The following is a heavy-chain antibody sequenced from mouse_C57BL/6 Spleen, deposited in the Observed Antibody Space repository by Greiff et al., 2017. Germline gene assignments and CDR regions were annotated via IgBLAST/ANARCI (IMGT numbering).Heavy chain of an antibody. V-gene: IGHV1-53*01. D-gene: IGHD2-2*01. CDR2: INPGNGGT. Sequence: QVQLQQPGTELVKPGASVKLSCKASGYTFTSYWMHWVKQRPGQGLEWIGNINPGNGGTNYNEKFKSKATLTVDKSSSTAYMQLSSLTSEDSAVYYCARWGYLYYAMDYWGQGTSVTVSS. CDR1: GYTFTSYW. J-gene: IGHJ4*01. CDR3: ARWGYLYYAMDY.